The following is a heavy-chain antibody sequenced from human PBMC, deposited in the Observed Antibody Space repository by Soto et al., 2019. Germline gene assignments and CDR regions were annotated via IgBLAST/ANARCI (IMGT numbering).Heavy chain of an antibody. V-gene: IGHV1-18*01. CDR2: ISAYNGNT. Sequence: GGSVKGSCKASGFTFTSYGISWGRQAPGQRLEWMGWISAYNGNTNYAQKLQGRVTMTTDTSTSTAYMELRSLRSDDTAVYYCARDLAAAGTIGPWFDPWGQGTLVTVSS. D-gene: IGHD6-13*01. CDR1: GFTFTSYG. J-gene: IGHJ5*02. CDR3: ARDLAAAGTIGPWFDP.